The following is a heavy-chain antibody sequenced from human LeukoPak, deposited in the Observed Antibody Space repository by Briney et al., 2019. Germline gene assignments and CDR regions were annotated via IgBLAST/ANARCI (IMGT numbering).Heavy chain of an antibody. J-gene: IGHJ4*02. V-gene: IGHV3-53*05. CDR1: GFTVSSNY. Sequence: GGSLRLSCAASGFTVSSNYMRWVRQAPGKGLEWVSVTYSGGSTYYADSVKGRFTISRDNSKNTLYVQMNSLRAEDTAVYYCVRGWNSSGWYFDYWGQGTLVTVSS. CDR3: VRGWNSSGWYFDY. CDR2: TYSGGST. D-gene: IGHD6-19*01.